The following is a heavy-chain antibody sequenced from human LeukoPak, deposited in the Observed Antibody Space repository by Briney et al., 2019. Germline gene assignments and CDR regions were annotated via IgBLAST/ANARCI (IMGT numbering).Heavy chain of an antibody. CDR2: NIPIFGTA. CDR3: ARDPPLPYCSSTSCYRLPAYYYYYGMDV. J-gene: IGHJ6*02. CDR1: GGTFSSYA. V-gene: IGHV1-69*13. D-gene: IGHD2-2*01. Sequence: ASVKVSCKASGGTFSSYAISWVRQAPGQGLEWMGGNIPIFGTANYAQKFQGRVTITADESTSTAYMELSSLRSEDTAVYYCARDPPLPYCSSTSCYRLPAYYYYYGMDVWGQGTTVTVSS.